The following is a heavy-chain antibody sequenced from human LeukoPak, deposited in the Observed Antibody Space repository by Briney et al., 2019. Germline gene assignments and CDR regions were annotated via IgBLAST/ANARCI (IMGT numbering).Heavy chain of an antibody. CDR3: AREKDYYDSSGSSVYFDY. V-gene: IGHV1-69*04. CDR1: GGTFSSYA. J-gene: IGHJ4*02. Sequence: SVKVSCKASGGTFSSYAISWVRQAPGQGLEWMGRIIPILGIANYAQKFQGRVTITADKSTSTAYMELSSLRSEDTAVYYCAREKDYYDSSGSSVYFDYWGQGTLVTVSS. D-gene: IGHD3-22*01. CDR2: IIPILGIA.